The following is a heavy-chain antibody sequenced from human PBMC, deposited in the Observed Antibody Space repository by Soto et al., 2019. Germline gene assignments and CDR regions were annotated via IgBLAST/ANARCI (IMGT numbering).Heavy chain of an antibody. V-gene: IGHV1-18*01. CDR3: ARDEGGYDILTGYYKAHHFDQ. Sequence: QVQLVQSGAEVKRPGDSVKVSCQASGYTFGHFYITWVRQAPGQGLEWMGAISPHNRNTNYAEKFRGRDTMTTDTSTTTAYMELRSLRSDDTAVYYCARDEGGYDILTGYYKAHHFDQWGQGALVTVSS. J-gene: IGHJ4*02. CDR1: GYTFGHFY. CDR2: ISPHNRNT. D-gene: IGHD3-9*01.